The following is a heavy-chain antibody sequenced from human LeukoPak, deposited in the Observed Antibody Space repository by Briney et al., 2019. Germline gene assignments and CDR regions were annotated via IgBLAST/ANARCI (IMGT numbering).Heavy chain of an antibody. CDR3: AAGYSSGWYPTPPNFDY. V-gene: IGHV1-69*13. D-gene: IGHD6-19*01. CDR1: GYTFTSYA. CDR2: IIPIFGTA. J-gene: IGHJ4*02. Sequence: SVKVSCKASGYTFTSYAISWVRQAPGQGLEWMGGIIPIFGTANYAQKFQGRVTITADESTSTAYMELSSLRSEDTAVYYCAAGYSSGWYPTPPNFDYWGQGTLVTVSS.